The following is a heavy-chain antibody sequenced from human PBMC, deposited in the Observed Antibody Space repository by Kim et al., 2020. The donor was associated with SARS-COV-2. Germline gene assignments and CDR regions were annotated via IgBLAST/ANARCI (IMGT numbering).Heavy chain of an antibody. D-gene: IGHD2-8*01. CDR1: GFTFSSYS. J-gene: IGHJ6*02. Sequence: GGSLRLSCAASGFTFSSYSMNWVRQAPGKGLEWVSSISSSSSYIYYADSVKGRFTISRDNAKNSLYLQMNSLRAEDTAVYYCARACTITYGMDVWGQGTTVTVSS. V-gene: IGHV3-21*01. CDR3: ARACTITYGMDV. CDR2: ISSSSSYI.